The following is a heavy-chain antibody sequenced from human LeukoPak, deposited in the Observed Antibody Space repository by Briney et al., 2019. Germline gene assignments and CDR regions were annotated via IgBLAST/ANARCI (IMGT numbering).Heavy chain of an antibody. V-gene: IGHV3-48*01. J-gene: IGHJ3*02. CDR1: GFTFSSYS. CDR2: ISSGSSTI. D-gene: IGHD3-3*01. Sequence: GGSLRLSCAASGFTFSSYSMNWVRQAPGKGLEWVSYISSGSSTIYYADSVKGRFTISRDNAKNSLYLQMNSLRAEDTAVYHCARDGGFSPIWGRGTMVTVSS. CDR3: ARDGGFSPI.